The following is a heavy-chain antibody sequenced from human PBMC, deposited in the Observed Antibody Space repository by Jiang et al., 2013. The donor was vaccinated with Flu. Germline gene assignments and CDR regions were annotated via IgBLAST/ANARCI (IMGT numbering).Heavy chain of an antibody. V-gene: IGHV4-39*07. J-gene: IGHJ3*02. Sequence: GSGLVKPSETLSLTCTVSGGSISSSSYYWGWIRQPPGKGLEWIGSIYYSGSTYYNPSLKSRVTISVDTSKNQFSLKLSSVTAADTAVYYCARQGEVLRFLEWFNPGDAFDIWGQGTMVTVSS. D-gene: IGHD3-3*01. CDR1: GGSISSSSYY. CDR2: IYYSGST. CDR3: ARQGEVLRFLEWFNPGDAFDI.